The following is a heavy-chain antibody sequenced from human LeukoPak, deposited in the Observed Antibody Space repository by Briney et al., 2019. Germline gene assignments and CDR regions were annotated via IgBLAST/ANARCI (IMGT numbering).Heavy chain of an antibody. D-gene: IGHD4-17*01. CDR2: ISGGGGRT. V-gene: IGHV3-23*01. Sequence: PSETLSLTCTVSGGSISSSSYYWGWIRQAPGKGLEWVSVISGGGGRTYYADSVKGRFTISRDNSKNTLYLQMNSLRAEDTAVYFCAKENTKTTFRPGEATVTKGYFDYWGQGTLVTVSS. CDR1: GGSISSSSYY. J-gene: IGHJ4*02. CDR3: AKENTKTTFRPGEATVTKGYFDY.